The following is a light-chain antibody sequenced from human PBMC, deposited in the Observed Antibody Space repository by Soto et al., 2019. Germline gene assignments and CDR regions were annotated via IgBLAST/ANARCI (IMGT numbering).Light chain of an antibody. CDR2: DAS. CDR3: QQYNSYSLT. J-gene: IGKJ4*01. V-gene: IGKV1-13*02. Sequence: AMQLTQSPSCLSAAVGDRVTITCRASQGISSYLAWYQQKPGKAPKLLIYDASGLESGVPPRFSGSGSGTEFTLTISSLQPDDFATYYCQQYNSYSLTFGGGTKVDIK. CDR1: QGISSY.